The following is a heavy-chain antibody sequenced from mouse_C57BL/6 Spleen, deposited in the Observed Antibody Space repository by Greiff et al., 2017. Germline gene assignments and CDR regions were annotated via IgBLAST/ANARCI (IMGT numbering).Heavy chain of an antibody. J-gene: IGHJ4*01. Sequence: VQLKESGPELVKPGASVKISCKASGYAFSSSWMNWVKQRPGQGLEWIGRIYPGDGDTNYNGKFKGKATLTADKSSSTAYMQLSSLTSEDSAVYFCARLDHAMDYWGQGTSVTVSS. CDR1: GYAFSSSW. V-gene: IGHV1-82*01. CDR2: IYPGDGDT. CDR3: ARLDHAMDY.